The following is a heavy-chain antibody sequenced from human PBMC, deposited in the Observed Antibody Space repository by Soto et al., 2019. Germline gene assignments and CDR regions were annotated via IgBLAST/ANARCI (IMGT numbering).Heavy chain of an antibody. CDR2: IIPIFGTA. CDR3: ARGCPEYSSSCGAFDI. J-gene: IGHJ3*02. CDR1: GGTFSSYA. D-gene: IGHD6-13*01. Sequence: QVQLVQSGAEVKKPGSSVKVSCKASGGTFSSYAISWVRQAPGQGLEWMGGIIPIFGTANYAQKFQGRVTITADEATSTAYMELSSLRSEDTAVYYCARGCPEYSSSCGAFDIWGQGTMVTVSS. V-gene: IGHV1-69*12.